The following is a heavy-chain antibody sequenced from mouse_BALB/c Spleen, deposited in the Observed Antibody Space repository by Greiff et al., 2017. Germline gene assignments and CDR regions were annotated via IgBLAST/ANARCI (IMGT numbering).Heavy chain of an antibody. J-gene: IGHJ3*01. V-gene: IGHV1S137*01. CDR1: GYTFTDYA. CDR2: ISTYYGDA. CDR3: VRGEEYGNSAWFAY. D-gene: IGHD2-10*02. Sequence: VQLQQSGAELVRPGVSVKISCKGSGYTFTDYAMHWVKQSHAKSLEWIGVISTYYGDASYNQKLKGKATMTVDKSSSTAYMELARLTSEDSAIYYCVRGEEYGNSAWFAYWGQGTLVTVSA.